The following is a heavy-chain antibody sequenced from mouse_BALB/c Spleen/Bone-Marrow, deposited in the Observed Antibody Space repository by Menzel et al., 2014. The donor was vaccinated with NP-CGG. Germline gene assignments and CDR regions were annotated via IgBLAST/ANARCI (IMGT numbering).Heavy chain of an antibody. CDR3: ARFRSYTMDF. J-gene: IGHJ4*01. CDR1: GHTFSNLW. CDR2: ILPGSDST. V-gene: IGHV1-9*01. Sequence: VKLVESGAELMKPGASVKISCKATGHTFSNLWVEWMKQRPGHGLEWIGEILPGSDSTKYHEKFKGKATFTADPSTKTVYMQLSSLASEDSAVYYCARFRSYTMDFWGQGTSVTVSS.